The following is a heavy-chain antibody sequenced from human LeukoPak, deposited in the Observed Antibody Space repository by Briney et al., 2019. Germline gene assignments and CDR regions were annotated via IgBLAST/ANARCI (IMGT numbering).Heavy chain of an antibody. D-gene: IGHD2-2*01. CDR3: ARVGLSDCSTTSCAQSDY. V-gene: IGHV4-38-2*02. CDR1: GDSISSGYY. Sequence: SETLSLTCTVSGDSISSGYYWGWIRQPPGKGLEWIGSIYHSGNTYYNSSLKSRVTISIDTSKNQFSLKVSSVTAADTAVYSCARVGLSDCSTTSCAQSDYWGQGTLATVSS. J-gene: IGHJ4*02. CDR2: IYHSGNT.